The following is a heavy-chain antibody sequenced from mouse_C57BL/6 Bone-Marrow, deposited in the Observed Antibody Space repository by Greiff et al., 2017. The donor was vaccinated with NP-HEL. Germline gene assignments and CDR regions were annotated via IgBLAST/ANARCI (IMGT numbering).Heavy chain of an antibody. Sequence: QVQLKQPGAELVMPGASVKLSCKASGYTFTSYWMHWVKQRPGQGLEWIGEIDPSDSYTNYNQKFKGQFTLTVDKSSSTAYMQLSSLTSEDSAVYYCAREGGYYGSSAWFAYWGQGTLVTVSA. CDR2: IDPSDSYT. J-gene: IGHJ3*01. CDR1: GYTFTSYW. V-gene: IGHV1-69*01. CDR3: AREGGYYGSSAWFAY. D-gene: IGHD1-1*01.